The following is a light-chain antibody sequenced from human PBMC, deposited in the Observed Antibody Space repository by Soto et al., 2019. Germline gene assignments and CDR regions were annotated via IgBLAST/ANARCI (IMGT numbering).Light chain of an antibody. CDR2: EVS. J-gene: IGLJ1*01. V-gene: IGLV2-14*01. CDR3: SSYTTRRTFV. CDR1: SSDLGAYNF. Sequence: ALTQPASVSGSPGQSITISCTGTSSDLGAYNFVPWYQQYPGEAPKLIIYEVSNRPSGVSTRFSGSKSGNTAPLTVSGLQTEDEADYHCSSYTTRRTFVFGTGTKVTVL.